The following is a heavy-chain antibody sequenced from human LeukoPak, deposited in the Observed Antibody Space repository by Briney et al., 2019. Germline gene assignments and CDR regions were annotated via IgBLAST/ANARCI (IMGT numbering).Heavy chain of an antibody. CDR3: ASLGGGNSYYYGMDV. D-gene: IGHD4-23*01. Sequence: SQTLSLTCTVSGGSISIGSYYWSWIRQPAGKGLEWIGRIYTSGSTNYNPSLKSRVTISVDTSKNQSSLKLSSVTAADTAVYYCASLGGGNSYYYGMDVWGQGTTVTVSS. CDR1: GGSISIGSYY. J-gene: IGHJ6*02. CDR2: IYTSGST. V-gene: IGHV4-61*02.